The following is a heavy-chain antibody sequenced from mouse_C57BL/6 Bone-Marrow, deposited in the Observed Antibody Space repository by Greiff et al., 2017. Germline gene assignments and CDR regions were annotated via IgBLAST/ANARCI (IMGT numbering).Heavy chain of an antibody. D-gene: IGHD2-4*01. J-gene: IGHJ2*01. CDR3: TGGYDYDGYYFDY. V-gene: IGHV6-3*01. Sequence: EVQRVESGGGLVQPGGSMKLSCVASGFTFSNYWMNWVRQSPEKGLEWVAQIRLKSDNYATHYAESVKGRFTISRDDSKSSVYLQMNNLRAEDTGIYYCTGGYDYDGYYFDYWGQGTTLTVSS. CDR2: IRLKSDNYAT. CDR1: GFTFSNYW.